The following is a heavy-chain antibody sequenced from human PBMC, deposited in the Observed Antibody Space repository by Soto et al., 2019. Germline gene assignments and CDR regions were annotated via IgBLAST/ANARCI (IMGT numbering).Heavy chain of an antibody. J-gene: IGHJ4*02. CDR1: EFTFSDYG. CDR2: IWYDGSEK. V-gene: IGHV3-33*01. D-gene: IGHD1-1*01. Sequence: QVQLVESGGGVVQPGRSLRLSCAASEFTFSDYGMHWVRQAPGKGLEWVAVIWYDGSEKYYADSVKGRFTISRDNSKNTLYLQMNGLRAWDRAGYYCARQSLGNIRLRGLDYWGQGALITVSS. CDR3: ARQSLGNIRLRGLDY.